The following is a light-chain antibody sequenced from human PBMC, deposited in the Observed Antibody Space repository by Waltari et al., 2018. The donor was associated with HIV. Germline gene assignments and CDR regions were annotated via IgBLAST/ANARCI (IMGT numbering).Light chain of an antibody. CDR2: GAS. V-gene: IGKV3-11*01. CDR1: QSVSTH. CDR3: QQRGNWPPLT. Sequence: EIVLTQSPSTLSLSPGERATLSCMASQSVSTHLAWYQQRPGQPPRLLIYGASNRADGIPDRFSGSGSGTDFTLTISSLEPEDFALYYCQQRGNWPPLTFGGGTKVE. J-gene: IGKJ4*01.